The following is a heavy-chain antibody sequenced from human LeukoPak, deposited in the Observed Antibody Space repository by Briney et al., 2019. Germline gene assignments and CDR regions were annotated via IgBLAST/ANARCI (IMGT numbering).Heavy chain of an antibody. CDR3: AKDRSRYDTDPTLDYFDY. Sequence: PSETLSLTCTVSGGSISSYYWSWIRQPAGKGLEWIGRIYTSGSTNYNPYLKSRVTMSVDTSKNQFSLKLSSVTAEATAVYYCAKDRSRYDTDPTLDYFDYWGQGTLVTVSS. J-gene: IGHJ4*02. CDR2: IYTSGST. CDR1: GGSISSYY. D-gene: IGHD3-22*01. V-gene: IGHV4-4*07.